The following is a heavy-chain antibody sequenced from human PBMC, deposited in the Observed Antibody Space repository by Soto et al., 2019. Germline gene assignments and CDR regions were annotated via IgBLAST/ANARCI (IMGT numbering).Heavy chain of an antibody. CDR1: GFTFSSYV. Sequence: QVQLVESGGGVVQPGRSLRLSCAASGFTFSSYVMHWVRQSPGKGLEWVAFIWYDGSNKYYADSVKGRFTISRDNSKNTLYLQINSLRAEDTAVYYGARDQRQWLLYYMDVWGKGTTVTVSS. D-gene: IGHD6-19*01. V-gene: IGHV3-33*01. J-gene: IGHJ6*03. CDR2: IWYDGSNK. CDR3: ARDQRQWLLYYMDV.